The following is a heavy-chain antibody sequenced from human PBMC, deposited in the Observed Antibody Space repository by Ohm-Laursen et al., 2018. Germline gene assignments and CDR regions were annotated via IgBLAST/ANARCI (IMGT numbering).Heavy chain of an antibody. Sequence: ASSVKVSCNASGYTFSSYDIIWVRQASGQGLEWMGIINPSGGSTSYAQKFQGRVTMTRDTSTSTVYMELSSLRSEDTAVYYCARELQLHFDYWGQGTLVTVSS. J-gene: IGHJ4*02. V-gene: IGHV1-46*01. CDR2: INPSGGST. CDR3: ARELQLHFDY. CDR1: GYTFSSYD. D-gene: IGHD5-24*01.